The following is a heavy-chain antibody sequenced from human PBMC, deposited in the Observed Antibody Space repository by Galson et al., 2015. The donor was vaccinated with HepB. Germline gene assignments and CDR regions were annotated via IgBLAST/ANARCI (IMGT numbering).Heavy chain of an antibody. V-gene: IGHV3-21*01. CDR1: GFTFSSYS. Sequence: SLRLSCAASGFTFSSYSMNWVRQAPGKGLEWVSSISSSSSYIYYADSVKGRFTISRDNAKNSLYLQMNSLRAEDTAVYYCARDRAQEKELELRTYYYGMDVWGQGTTVTVSS. D-gene: IGHD1-7*01. CDR3: ARDRAQEKELELRTYYYGMDV. J-gene: IGHJ6*02. CDR2: ISSSSSYI.